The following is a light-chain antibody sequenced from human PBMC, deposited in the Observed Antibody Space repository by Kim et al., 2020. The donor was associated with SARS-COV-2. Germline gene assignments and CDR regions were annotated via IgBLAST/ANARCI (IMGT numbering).Light chain of an antibody. CDR2: DNI. CDR3: GSWDINLRHV. Sequence: GQKVTISSSGDTSNLGSNYVSWFQQGPGAAPKLLLSDNISRPPGIPSRFSGSKSGTAATLVISGLQTEDEADYFCGSWDINLRHVFGGGTKVTVL. CDR1: TSNLGSNY. J-gene: IGLJ3*02. V-gene: IGLV1-51*01.